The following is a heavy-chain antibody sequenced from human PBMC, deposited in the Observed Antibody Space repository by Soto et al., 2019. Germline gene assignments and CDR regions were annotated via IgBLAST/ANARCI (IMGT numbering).Heavy chain of an antibody. CDR1: GYTFTSYY. J-gene: IGHJ6*02. V-gene: IGHV1-46*01. CDR2: INPSGGST. D-gene: IGHD6-13*01. Sequence: ASGKVSCKASGYTFTSYYMHWVRQAPGQGLEWMGIINPSGGSTSYAQKFQGRVTMTRDTSTSTVYMELGSLRSEDTAVYYCARANNIAAAGTYGMDVWGQGTTVTVSS. CDR3: ARANNIAAAGTYGMDV.